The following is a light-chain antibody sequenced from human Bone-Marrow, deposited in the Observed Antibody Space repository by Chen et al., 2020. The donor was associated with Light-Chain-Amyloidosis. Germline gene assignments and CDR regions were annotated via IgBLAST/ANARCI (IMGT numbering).Light chain of an antibody. V-gene: IGLV1-40*01. Sequence: QSLLTQPPSVSGAPGKRVTISCPGSSSNIREGYDVHWYQQLPGTAPKLLIYVNSNRPSGVPDRFSGSKSGTSASLAITGLQAEDEADYYCQSYDSSLGYVFGTGTKVTVL. CDR2: VNS. J-gene: IGLJ1*01. CDR3: QSYDSSLGYV. CDR1: SSNIREGYD.